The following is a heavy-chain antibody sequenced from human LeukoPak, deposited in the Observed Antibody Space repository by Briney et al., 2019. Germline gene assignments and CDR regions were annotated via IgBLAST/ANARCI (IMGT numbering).Heavy chain of an antibody. J-gene: IGHJ5*02. CDR3: AGEIAAAGSFDP. CDR2: ISWDGGST. Sequence: GGSLRLSCAASGFTFDDYTMHWVRQAPGKGLEWVSLISWDGGSTYYADSVKGRFTISRDNSKNSLYLQMNSLRTEDTALYYCAGEIAAAGSFDPWGQGTLVTVSS. D-gene: IGHD6-13*01. CDR1: GFTFDDYT. V-gene: IGHV3-43*01.